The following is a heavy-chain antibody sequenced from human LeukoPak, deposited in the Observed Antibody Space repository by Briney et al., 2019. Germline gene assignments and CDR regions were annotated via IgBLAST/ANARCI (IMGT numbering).Heavy chain of an antibody. V-gene: IGHV3-30*02. J-gene: IGHJ4*02. CDR1: GFTFSSYG. D-gene: IGHD3-10*01. CDR2: IRYDGSNK. CDR3: AKDSPGGSAPDYCDY. Sequence: QPGGSLRLSCAASGFTFSSYGMHWVRQAPGKGLEWVAFIRYDGSNKYYADSVKGRFTISRDNSKNTLYLQMNSLRAEDTAVYYCAKDSPGGSAPDYCDYWGQGTLVTVSS.